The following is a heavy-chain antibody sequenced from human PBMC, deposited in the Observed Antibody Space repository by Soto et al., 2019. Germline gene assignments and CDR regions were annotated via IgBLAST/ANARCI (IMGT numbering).Heavy chain of an antibody. CDR3: ARDRGSGSYEDYYYGMDV. Sequence: QPGGSLRLSCAASGFTFSSYAMHWVRQAPGKGLEWVAVISYDGSNKYYADSVKGRFTISRDNSKNTLYLQMNSLRAEDTAVYYCARDRGSGSYEDYYYGMDVWGQGTTVTVSS. J-gene: IGHJ6*02. CDR2: ISYDGSNK. V-gene: IGHV3-30-3*01. CDR1: GFTFSSYA. D-gene: IGHD3-10*01.